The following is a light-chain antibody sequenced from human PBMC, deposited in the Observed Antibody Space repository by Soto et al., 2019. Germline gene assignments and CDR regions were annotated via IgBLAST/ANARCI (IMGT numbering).Light chain of an antibody. CDR1: TSNIGSNY. V-gene: IGLV1-51*02. CDR3: GSWDSGLSGVV. CDR2: ENN. J-gene: IGLJ3*02. Sequence: QSVLTQPPSVSAAPGQKVTMSCSGTTSNIGSNYVSWYQQLPGTAPKLLIFENNKRPSGTPDRFSGSKSGTSATLGISGLQSGDEADYYCGSWDSGLSGVVFGGGTKLTVL.